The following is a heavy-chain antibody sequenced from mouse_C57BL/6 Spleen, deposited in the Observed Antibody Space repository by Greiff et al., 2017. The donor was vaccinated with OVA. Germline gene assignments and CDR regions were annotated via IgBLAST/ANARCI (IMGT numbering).Heavy chain of an antibody. CDR3: ARGDGYYKYYLDY. V-gene: IGHV5-4*01. CDR2: ISDGGSST. CDR1: GFTFSSYA. D-gene: IGHD2-3*01. Sequence: EVQLVESGGGLVKPGGSLKLSCAASGFTFSSYAMSWVRQTPEKRLEWVATISDGGSSTYYPDNVKGRFTISRAHAKNNLYLQMSHLKSEDTAMYYCARGDGYYKYYLDYWGQGTTLTVSS. J-gene: IGHJ2*01.